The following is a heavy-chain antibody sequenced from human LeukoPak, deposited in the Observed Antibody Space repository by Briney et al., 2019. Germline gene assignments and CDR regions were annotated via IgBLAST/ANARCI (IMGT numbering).Heavy chain of an antibody. V-gene: IGHV1-2*02. D-gene: IGHD3-3*01. CDR1: GYTFIGYY. J-gene: IGHJ4*02. Sequence: ASVKLSCTASGYTFIGYYMHWVRQAPGQGLEWMGWINPNRGGTNYAQTFQGRVTMTRDTSNSTVYMEMSRLRSDGTAVYYWAKHKGSGVAIAGWVESWGQGTLVTVPS. CDR2: INPNRGGT. CDR3: AKHKGSGVAIAGWVES.